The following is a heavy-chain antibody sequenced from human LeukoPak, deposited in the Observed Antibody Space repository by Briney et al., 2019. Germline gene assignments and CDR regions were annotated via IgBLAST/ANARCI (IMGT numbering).Heavy chain of an antibody. J-gene: IGHJ4*02. D-gene: IGHD6-19*01. CDR3: ARVVGFAVAGYSFDY. V-gene: IGHV4-34*01. CDR2: INHRGST. Sequence: AETLSLTCAVYGGSFSGYYWSWIRQPPGKGREGMGEINHRGSTNYNPSLKSRVTISVDTSKNQFSLKLRSVTAADTAVYYCARVVGFAVAGYSFDYWGQGTLVTVSS. CDR1: GGSFSGYY.